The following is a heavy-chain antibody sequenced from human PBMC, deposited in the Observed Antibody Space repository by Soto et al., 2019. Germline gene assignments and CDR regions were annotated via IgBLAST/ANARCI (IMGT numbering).Heavy chain of an antibody. D-gene: IGHD1-26*01. CDR2: IIPIFGIA. J-gene: IGHJ3*02. CDR3: AAGGPPRIVGARRGAFDI. V-gene: IGHV1-69*01. Sequence: QVQLVQSGAEVKKPGSSVKVSCKASGGTLSSYAISWVRQAPGQGLEWMGGIIPIFGIANYAQKFQGRVTITADESTSTAYMELSSLRSEDTAVYYCAAGGPPRIVGARRGAFDIWGQGTMVTVSS. CDR1: GGTLSSYA.